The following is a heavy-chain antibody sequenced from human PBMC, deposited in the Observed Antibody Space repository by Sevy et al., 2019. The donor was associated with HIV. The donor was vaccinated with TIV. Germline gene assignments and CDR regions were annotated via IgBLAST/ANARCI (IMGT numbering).Heavy chain of an antibody. CDR1: GYTFTSNG. Sequence: ASVKVSCRASGYTFTSNGIAWVRQAPGQGLEWMGWINTNNGNANYAQKYQGRVTMTTDTSTSTGYMELRGLGSDETAMYYCARDRGYCSGGSCYIQQWGQGTLVTVSS. J-gene: IGHJ1*01. CDR2: INTNNGNA. V-gene: IGHV1-18*01. D-gene: IGHD2-15*01. CDR3: ARDRGYCSGGSCYIQQ.